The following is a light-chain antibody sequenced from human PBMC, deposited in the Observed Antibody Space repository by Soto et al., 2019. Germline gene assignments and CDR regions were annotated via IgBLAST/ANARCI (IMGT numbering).Light chain of an antibody. Sequence: DIQLTQSPSTLSESLVERVTITCRASQTISRWLAWYQQKPGKAPHLLIYDASSLESGVPSRFSGSGSETEFTLTISSLQSDDFATYYCKQYTSYWTFGQGNQVDIK. J-gene: IGKJ1*01. CDR3: KQYTSYWT. CDR1: QTISRW. V-gene: IGKV1-5*01. CDR2: DAS.